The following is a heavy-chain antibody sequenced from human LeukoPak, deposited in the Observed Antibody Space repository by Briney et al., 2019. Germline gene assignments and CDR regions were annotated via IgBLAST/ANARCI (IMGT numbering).Heavy chain of an antibody. CDR1: GFTFSTYA. CDR3: ARYAQCSGGNCYSFSANEFDY. CDR2: ICGRGDAP. V-gene: IGHV3-23*01. J-gene: IGHJ4*02. Sequence: GGSLRLSCAASGFTFSTYAMSWVRQAPGKGLEWVSGICGRGDAPRYRDSVRGRFTISRDNSRNTLYLQMNSLRDEDTAVYFCARYAQCSGGNCYSFSANEFDYWGRGTLVTVSS. D-gene: IGHD2-15*01.